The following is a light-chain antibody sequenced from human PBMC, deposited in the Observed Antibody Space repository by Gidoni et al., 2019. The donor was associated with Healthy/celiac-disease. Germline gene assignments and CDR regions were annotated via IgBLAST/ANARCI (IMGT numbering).Light chain of an antibody. CDR2: DAS. CDR3: QQYNSSIFT. CDR1: QSISSW. V-gene: IGKV1-5*01. J-gene: IGKJ3*01. Sequence: DIQMTQSPSTLSASVGDRVTITCRASQSISSWLAWYQQKPGKAPKLLIYDASSLESGVPSRFSGSGSGTEFTLTISSLQPDDFATYYCQQYNSSIFTFXPXTKVDIK.